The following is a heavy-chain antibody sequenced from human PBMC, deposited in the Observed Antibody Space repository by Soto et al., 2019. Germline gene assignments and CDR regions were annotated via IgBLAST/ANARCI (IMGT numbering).Heavy chain of an antibody. Sequence: GGSLRLSCAASQFTFSTFAMSWVRQAPGKGLEWVSVIYSGGSTYYADSVKGRFTISRDNSKNTLYLQMNSLRAEDTAVYFCARGRYSSSWYFDYWGQGTLVTVS. CDR2: IYSGGST. CDR3: ARGRYSSSWYFDY. V-gene: IGHV3-66*01. J-gene: IGHJ4*02. CDR1: QFTFSTFA. D-gene: IGHD6-13*01.